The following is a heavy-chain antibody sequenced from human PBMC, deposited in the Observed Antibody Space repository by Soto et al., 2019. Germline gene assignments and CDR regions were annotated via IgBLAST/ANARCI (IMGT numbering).Heavy chain of an antibody. CDR1: GYTSIGYY. D-gene: IGHD3-3*01. CDR2: INPNGDGT. J-gene: IGHJ6*02. V-gene: IGHV1-46*01. Sequence: QVQLVQSGAEVKKPGASMTVSCKASGYTSIGYYIHWVRQAPGQGLEWMGIINPNGDGTNYAQKFQGRITMTRDTSTSTVYMELSNLRSEDTAVYYCAREPQEDFWSGNVGALSMDVWGQGTTVTVSS. CDR3: AREPQEDFWSGNVGALSMDV.